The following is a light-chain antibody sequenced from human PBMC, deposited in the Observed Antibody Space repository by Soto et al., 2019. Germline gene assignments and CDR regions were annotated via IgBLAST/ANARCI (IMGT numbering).Light chain of an antibody. CDR2: GAS. Sequence: EIVLTQSPGTLSLSPGERATLSCRASQTISINYLAWYQQKPGQAPRLPIFGASLRATGIPDRFSGSGSGTHFTLTISRLEPEDFAVYYCQQFGSSPLTFGGGTKVDIK. J-gene: IGKJ4*01. CDR1: QTISINY. CDR3: QQFGSSPLT. V-gene: IGKV3-20*01.